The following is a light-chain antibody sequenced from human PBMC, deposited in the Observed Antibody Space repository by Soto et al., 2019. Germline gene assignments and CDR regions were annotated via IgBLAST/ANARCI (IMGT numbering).Light chain of an antibody. V-gene: IGKV3-15*01. CDR2: GAS. CDR1: QSVSDN. CDR3: QQSNNWPYT. Sequence: DIVMTQSPATLSVSPGERATLSCRASQSVSDNLAWYQQKPGQAPRLLIYGASTRATGIPARFSGSGSGTEFTLTISSLQSEDFAVYYCQQSNNWPYTFGQGTKLDIK. J-gene: IGKJ2*01.